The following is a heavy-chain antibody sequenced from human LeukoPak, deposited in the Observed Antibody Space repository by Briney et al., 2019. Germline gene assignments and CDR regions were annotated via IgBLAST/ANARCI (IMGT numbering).Heavy chain of an antibody. CDR1: GYSISSGYY. J-gene: IGHJ3*02. D-gene: IGHD3-3*01. Sequence: SETLSLTCTVSGYSISSGYYWGWIRQPPGKGLEWIGSIYHSGSTYYNPSLKSRVTISLDSSKNQFSLKLNSVTAADTALYYCARAFRGLFGVVDAFDIWGQGTMVTVSS. V-gene: IGHV4-38-2*02. CDR3: ARAFRGLFGVVDAFDI. CDR2: IYHSGST.